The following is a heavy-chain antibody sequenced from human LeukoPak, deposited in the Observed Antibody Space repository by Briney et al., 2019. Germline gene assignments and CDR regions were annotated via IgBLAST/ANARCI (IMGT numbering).Heavy chain of an antibody. J-gene: IGHJ4*02. Sequence: ASVTVSFKASGYSFTSFEVNWVRQAPGQGLEWMGWISAYNGHTKFAQKFQGRVTMTTDTSTTTAYLELRSLRSDDTAVYYCASGLQWPGFDYWGQGTPVTVSS. CDR3: ASGLQWPGFDY. CDR1: GYSFTSFE. V-gene: IGHV1-18*01. CDR2: ISAYNGHT. D-gene: IGHD4-11*01.